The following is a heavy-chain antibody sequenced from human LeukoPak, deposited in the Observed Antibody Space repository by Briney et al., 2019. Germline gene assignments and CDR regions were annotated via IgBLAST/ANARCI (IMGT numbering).Heavy chain of an antibody. D-gene: IGHD5-12*01. J-gene: IGHJ5*02. CDR3: ARVGGGYDSRNWFDP. V-gene: IGHV1-2*02. Sequence: ASVKVSCKASGYTFTGYCMHWVRQAPGQGLEWMGWINPNSGGTNYAQKFQGRVTMTRDTSISTAYMELSRLRSDDTAVYYCARVGGGYDSRNWFDPWGQGTLVTVSS. CDR2: INPNSGGT. CDR1: GYTFTGYC.